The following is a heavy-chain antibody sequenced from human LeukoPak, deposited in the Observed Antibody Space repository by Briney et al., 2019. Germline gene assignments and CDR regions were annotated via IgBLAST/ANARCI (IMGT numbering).Heavy chain of an antibody. CDR1: GFTFSRYA. V-gene: IGHV3-23*01. CDR2: IGGSGGST. CDR3: AKGDYGDYVFFDY. Sequence: PGRSLRLSCAASGFTFSRYATSWVRPAPRKRLEWVSAIGGSGGSTYYADSVKGRFTISRDNSKNTLYLQMNSLRAEDTAVYYCAKGDYGDYVFFDYWGQGTLVTVSS. D-gene: IGHD4-17*01. J-gene: IGHJ4*02.